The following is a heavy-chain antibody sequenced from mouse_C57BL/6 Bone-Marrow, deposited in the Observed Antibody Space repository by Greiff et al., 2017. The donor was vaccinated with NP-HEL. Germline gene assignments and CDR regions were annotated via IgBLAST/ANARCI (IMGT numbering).Heavy chain of an antibody. CDR1: GFTFSDYG. CDR3: ARNYGSSWPYAMDY. J-gene: IGHJ4*01. CDR2: ISSGCSTI. D-gene: IGHD1-1*01. Sequence: DVQLQESGGGLVKPGGFLKLSCAASGFTFSDYGMHWVRQAPEKGLEWVAYISSGCSTIYYADTVKGRFTISRDNAKNTLFLQMTCLRSEDSAMYYCARNYGSSWPYAMDYWGQGTSVTVSS. V-gene: IGHV5-17*01.